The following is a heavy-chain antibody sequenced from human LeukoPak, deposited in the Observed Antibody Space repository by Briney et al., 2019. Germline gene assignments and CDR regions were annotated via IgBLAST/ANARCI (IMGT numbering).Heavy chain of an antibody. CDR2: IYTSGST. CDR3: ARFLRSYYYMDV. J-gene: IGHJ6*03. Sequence: WIGRIYTSGSTNYNPSLKSRVTISVDTSKNQFSLKLSSVTAADTAVYYCARFLRSYYYMDVWGKGTTVTVSS. V-gene: IGHV4-61*02. D-gene: IGHD3-3*01.